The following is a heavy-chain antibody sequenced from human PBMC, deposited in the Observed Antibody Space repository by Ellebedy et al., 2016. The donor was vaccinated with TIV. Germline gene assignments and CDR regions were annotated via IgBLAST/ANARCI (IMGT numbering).Heavy chain of an antibody. CDR1: GFTFSNYW. V-gene: IGHV3-7*01. CDR2: IKKDGREK. CDR3: AREGAESGGNSN. Sequence: GESLKISXAASGFTFSNYWMSWVRQAPGKGLEWVANIKKDGREKNYVDSVKGRFTISRDNAKNSLYLQMNSLRVEDTAVYYCAREGAESGGNSNWGQGTLVTVSS. D-gene: IGHD4-23*01. J-gene: IGHJ4*02.